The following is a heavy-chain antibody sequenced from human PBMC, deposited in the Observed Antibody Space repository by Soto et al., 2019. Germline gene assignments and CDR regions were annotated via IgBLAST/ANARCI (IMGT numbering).Heavy chain of an antibody. D-gene: IGHD6-19*01. V-gene: IGHV4-59*01. Sequence: SETMSLTCTVSGDSISSYYWSWLRQPPGKGLEWIGYIYYSGSTNYNPSLKSRVTISVDTSKNQFSLKLSSVTAADTAVYYCARMIGPYSSGWYWFDPWGQGTLVTVSS. J-gene: IGHJ5*02. CDR3: ARMIGPYSSGWYWFDP. CDR2: IYYSGST. CDR1: GDSISSYY.